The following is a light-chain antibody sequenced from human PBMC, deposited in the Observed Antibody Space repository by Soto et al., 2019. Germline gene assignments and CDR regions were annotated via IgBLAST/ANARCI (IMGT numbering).Light chain of an antibody. CDR1: SSDVGGYNY. J-gene: IGLJ2*01. CDR3: CSYAGSYIVV. CDR2: DVT. V-gene: IGLV2-11*01. Sequence: QSALTQPRSVSGSPGQSVAISCTGTSSDVGGYNYVSWYRQHPGRAPKLLLYDVTKRPSGVPDRFSGSKSGNTASLTISGLQADDEADYYCCSYAGSYIVVIGGGTQLPVL.